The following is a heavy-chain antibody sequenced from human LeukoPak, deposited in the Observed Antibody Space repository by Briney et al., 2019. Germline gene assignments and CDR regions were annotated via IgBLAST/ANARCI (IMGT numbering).Heavy chain of an antibody. V-gene: IGHV1-24*01. D-gene: IGHD3-22*01. J-gene: IGHJ5*02. Sequence: ASVKVSCKVSGYTLTELSMHWMRQAPGKGLEWMGGFDPEDGETIYAQKFQGRVTMTEDTSTDTAYMELSSLRSEDTAVYYCATAKSSGYYYRPSDWFDPWGQGTLVTVSS. CDR3: ATAKSSGYYYRPSDWFDP. CDR1: GYTLTELS. CDR2: FDPEDGET.